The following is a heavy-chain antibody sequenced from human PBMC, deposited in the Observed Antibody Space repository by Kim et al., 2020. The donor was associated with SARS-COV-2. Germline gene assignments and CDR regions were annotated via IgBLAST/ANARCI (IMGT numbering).Heavy chain of an antibody. Sequence: GGSLRLSCAASGFTFSSYAMHWVRQAPGKGLEWVAVISYDGSNKYYADSVKGRFTISRDNSKNTLYLQMNSLRAEDTAVYYCARGGVTLLYGMDVWGQGTTVTVSS. CDR3: ARGGVTLLYGMDV. CDR2: ISYDGSNK. V-gene: IGHV3-30*04. CDR1: GFTFSSYA. J-gene: IGHJ6*02. D-gene: IGHD5-18*01.